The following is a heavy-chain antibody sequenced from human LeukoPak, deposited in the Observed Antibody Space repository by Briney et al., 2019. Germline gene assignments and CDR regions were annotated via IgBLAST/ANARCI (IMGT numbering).Heavy chain of an antibody. V-gene: IGHV4-4*07. Sequence: SETLSLTCTVSGGSISSYYWRWIRQPAGKGLEWIGRIYTSGSTNYNPSLKSRVTMSVDTSKNQFSLKLSSVTAADTAVYYCARDGRYSRDNAFDIWGQGTMVTVSS. CDR3: ARDGRYSRDNAFDI. CDR1: GGSISSYY. CDR2: IYTSGST. J-gene: IGHJ3*02. D-gene: IGHD6-13*01.